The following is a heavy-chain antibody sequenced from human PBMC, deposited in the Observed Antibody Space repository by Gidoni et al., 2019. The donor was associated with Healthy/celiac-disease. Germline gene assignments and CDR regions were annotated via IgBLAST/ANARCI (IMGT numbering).Heavy chain of an antibody. J-gene: IGHJ4*02. D-gene: IGHD3-16*02. CDR1: GFTFSSYW. Sequence: EVQLVESGGGLVQPGGSLRLSCAASGFTFSSYWMSWVRQAPGKGLEWVANIKQDGSEKYYVDSVKGRFTISRDNAKNSLYLQMNSLRAEDTAVYYCARFSSYYDYVWGSYRYLDYWGQGTLVTVSS. CDR2: IKQDGSEK. CDR3: ARFSSYYDYVWGSYRYLDY. V-gene: IGHV3-7*01.